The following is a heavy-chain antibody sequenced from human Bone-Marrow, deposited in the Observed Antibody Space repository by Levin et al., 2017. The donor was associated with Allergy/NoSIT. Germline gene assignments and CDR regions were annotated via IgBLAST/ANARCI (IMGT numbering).Heavy chain of an antibody. CDR1: GYTFTSHG. Sequence: PGGSLRLSCKTSGYTFTSHGISWVRQAPGQGLEWMAWISAFNGKTEYAQKVQDRVTLTIDTSTTTAYMELRSLRSDDTAVYYCAKSEWAQQYYYGMDVWGQGTTVTVSS. D-gene: IGHD3-3*01. V-gene: IGHV1-18*04. CDR3: AKSEWAQQYYYGMDV. J-gene: IGHJ6*02. CDR2: ISAFNGKT.